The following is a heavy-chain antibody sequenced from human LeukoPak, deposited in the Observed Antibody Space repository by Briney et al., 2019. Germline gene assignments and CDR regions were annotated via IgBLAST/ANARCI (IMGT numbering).Heavy chain of an antibody. V-gene: IGHV3-30*02. CDR2: IRYDGSNK. D-gene: IGHD6-13*01. Sequence: LTGGSLRLSCAASGFTFSSYGMHWVRQAPGKGLEWVAFIRYDGSNKYYADSVKGRFTISRDNSKNTLYLQMNSLRAEDTAVYYCAKDPLAAAGPAEYYFDYWGQGTLVTVSS. CDR1: GFTFSSYG. CDR3: AKDPLAAAGPAEYYFDY. J-gene: IGHJ4*02.